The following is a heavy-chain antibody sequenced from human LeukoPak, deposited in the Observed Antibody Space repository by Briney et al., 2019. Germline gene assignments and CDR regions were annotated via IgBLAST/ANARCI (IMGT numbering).Heavy chain of an antibody. CDR3: ARHPELPYDSTPGDY. D-gene: IGHD3-22*01. J-gene: IGHJ4*02. CDR1: GGSISSYY. Sequence: SETLSLTCTVSGGSISSYYWSWIRQPPGKGLEWIGYIYYSGSTNHNPSLKSRVTISVDTSKNQFSLKLTSVTAADTAVYYCARHPELPYDSTPGDYWGQGTLVTVSS. CDR2: IYYSGST. V-gene: IGHV4-59*08.